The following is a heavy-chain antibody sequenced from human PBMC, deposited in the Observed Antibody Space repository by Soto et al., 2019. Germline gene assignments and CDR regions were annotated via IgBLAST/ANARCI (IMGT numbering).Heavy chain of an antibody. Sequence: QVHLQESGPGLVKPSETLSLTCAVSGDSIKTETWWSWLRQLPGTGLEWIGEIKHSGDANANPALRRRVSMSVDRTKNQFFLNLRSVSAADTAVYFRAREGRLHWFESWGQGTLVTVSS. CDR3: AREGRLHWFES. CDR2: IKHSGDA. V-gene: IGHV4-4*02. J-gene: IGHJ5*01. CDR1: GDSIKTETW.